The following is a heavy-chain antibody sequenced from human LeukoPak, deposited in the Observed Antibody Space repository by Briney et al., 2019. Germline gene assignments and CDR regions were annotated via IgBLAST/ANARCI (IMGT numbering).Heavy chain of an antibody. CDR1: GFTFSSYA. V-gene: IGHV3-21*01. J-gene: IGHJ4*02. D-gene: IGHD3-10*01. CDR3: ARDFLGEGGAGGY. Sequence: GGSLRLSCASSGFTFSSYALNWVRQAPGKGLEWVSSISPTSTHTFHADSVKGRFTITRDNAKNSLYLQMNSLRAEDTAIYYWARDFLGEGGAGGYWGQGTLVTVSS. CDR2: ISPTSTHT.